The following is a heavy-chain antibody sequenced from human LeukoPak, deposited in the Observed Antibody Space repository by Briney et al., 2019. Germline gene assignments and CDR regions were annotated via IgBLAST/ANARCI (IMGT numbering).Heavy chain of an antibody. V-gene: IGHV4-59*12. CDR3: ARRKGSGPYKDWFDP. CDR2: INYDGDG. D-gene: IGHD6-19*01. J-gene: IGHJ5*02. CDR1: GDSINSAY. Sequence: SETLSLTCTVSGDSINSAYWSWLRQPPGKGLEWIGYINYDGDGSYNPSLKSRVTMSIDTSTNQFSLKLSSVTAADTAFYYCARRKGSGPYKDWFDPWGQGILVTVSS.